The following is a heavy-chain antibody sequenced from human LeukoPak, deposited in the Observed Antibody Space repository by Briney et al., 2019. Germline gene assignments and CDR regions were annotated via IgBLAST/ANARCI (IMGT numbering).Heavy chain of an antibody. CDR1: GGSFSGYY. CDR2: INHSGST. V-gene: IGHV4-34*01. Sequence: PSETLSLTCAVYGGSFSGYYWSWIRQPPGKGLEWIGEINHSGSTNYNTSLRSRVTISVDTSKDQFTRKLSSVTGTVTAVYYCARGDDYDFWSGYYDGMDVWGQGTTVTVSS. D-gene: IGHD3-3*01. J-gene: IGHJ6*02. CDR3: ARGDDYDFWSGYYDGMDV.